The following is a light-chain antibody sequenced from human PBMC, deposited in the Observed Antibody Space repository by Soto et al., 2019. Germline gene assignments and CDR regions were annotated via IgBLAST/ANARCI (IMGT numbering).Light chain of an antibody. Sequence: DIQMTQSPSTLSASVGDRVTITCRASQSISSWLAWYQQKPGKAPKLLIYKASSLESGVPSRFSGSGSGTEFTLTSSSLQPDDFATYYCQQYNSPWGTFGQGTKVEIK. CDR1: QSISSW. V-gene: IGKV1-5*03. CDR2: KAS. J-gene: IGKJ1*01. CDR3: QQYNSPWGT.